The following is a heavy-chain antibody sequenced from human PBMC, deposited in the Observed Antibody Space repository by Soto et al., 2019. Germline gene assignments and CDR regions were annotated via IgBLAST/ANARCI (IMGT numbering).Heavy chain of an antibody. D-gene: IGHD3-9*01. J-gene: IGHJ4*02. Sequence: QAQLVQSGSELKKPVASVKVSCKASGYSFTDFGVTWVRQAPGHGLEWLGWISAYNGNRVYAQRFTGRLTVTTDTTRDKSYLELTNLRSDDTAIYYGERGHDILTGWQFEFWGQGTLVTVSS. CDR3: ERGHDILTGWQFEF. CDR1: GYSFTDFG. CDR2: ISAYNGNR. V-gene: IGHV1-18*01.